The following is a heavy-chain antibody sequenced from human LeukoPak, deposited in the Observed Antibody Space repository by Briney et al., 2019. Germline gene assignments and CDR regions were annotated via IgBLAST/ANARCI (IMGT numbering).Heavy chain of an antibody. D-gene: IGHD1-26*01. CDR3: ARAKKVGATKTAFDI. CDR2: INHSGST. J-gene: IGHJ3*02. CDR1: GGSFSGYY. V-gene: IGHV4-34*01. Sequence: SETLSLTCAVYGGSFSGYYWSWIRQPPGKGLEWIGEINHSGSTNYNPSLKSRVTISVDTSKNQFSLKLSSVTAADTAVYYCARAKKVGATKTAFDIWGQGTMVTVSS.